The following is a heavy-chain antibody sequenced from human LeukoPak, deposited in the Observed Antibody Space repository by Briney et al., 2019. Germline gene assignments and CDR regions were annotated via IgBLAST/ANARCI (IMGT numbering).Heavy chain of an antibody. CDR2: INHSGST. V-gene: IGHV4-34*01. CDR3: ARVYYDFWSGKETEYYFDY. D-gene: IGHD3-3*01. CDR1: GGSFSGYY. Sequence: SETLSLTCAVYGGSFSGYYWSWIRQPPGKGLEWIGEINHSGSTNYNPSLKSRVTISVDTSKNQFSLKLSSVTAADTAVYHCARVYYDFWSGKETEYYFDYWGQGTLVTVSS. J-gene: IGHJ4*02.